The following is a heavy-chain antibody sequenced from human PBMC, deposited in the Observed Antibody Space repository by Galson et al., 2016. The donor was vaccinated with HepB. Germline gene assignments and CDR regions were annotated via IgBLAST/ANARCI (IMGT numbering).Heavy chain of an antibody. CDR2: INPNMGAT. CDR1: GYTFTGYY. Sequence: SVKVSCKASGYTFTGYYIYWMRLAPGQGLEWMGWINPNMGATDYAKKFQVRVTMTSDTSISTSYMELSRLRSDDTAVYYCARSNYFDNRAINRDDAFDIWGQGTMVTVSS. V-gene: IGHV1-2*02. D-gene: IGHD3-9*01. J-gene: IGHJ3*02. CDR3: ARSNYFDNRAINRDDAFDI.